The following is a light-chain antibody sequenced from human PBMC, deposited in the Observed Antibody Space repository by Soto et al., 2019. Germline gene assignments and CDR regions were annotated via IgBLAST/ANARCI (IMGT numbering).Light chain of an antibody. CDR2: SNN. CDR3: AAWDDSLSGLYV. Sequence: QSVLTQPPSASGTPGQRVTISCSGSSSNIGSNYVYWYQQLPGTAPKLLIYSNNQRPSGVPDRFSGSKSGTSASLAISVLRSEDEADYYCAAWDDSLSGLYVFGTGTQLTVL. V-gene: IGLV1-47*02. J-gene: IGLJ1*01. CDR1: SSNIGSNY.